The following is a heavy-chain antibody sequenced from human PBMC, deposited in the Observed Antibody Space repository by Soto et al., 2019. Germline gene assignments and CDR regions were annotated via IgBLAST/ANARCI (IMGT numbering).Heavy chain of an antibody. CDR1: GFSLSTSGVG. D-gene: IGHD1-1*01. J-gene: IGHJ4*02. Sequence: QITLEESGPTRVKPTQSLALTCTFSGFSLSTSGVGVGWVRQPPGKALEWLALIYWDDDKRYSPSLQSRLTITKDTAKNQVVLIMINMDPVDTATYYRAHSPWTGTKAYFDYWGQGTLVTVSS. CDR3: AHSPWTGTKAYFDY. V-gene: IGHV2-5*02. CDR2: IYWDDDK.